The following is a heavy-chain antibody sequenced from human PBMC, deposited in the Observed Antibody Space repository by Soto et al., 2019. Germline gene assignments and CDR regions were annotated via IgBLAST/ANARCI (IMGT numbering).Heavy chain of an antibody. D-gene: IGHD3-9*01. CDR2: IYPADSDT. V-gene: IGHV5-51*01. CDR1: GYSFTNYW. Sequence: GESLKISCKASGYSFTNYWIGWVRQMPGKGLEWMGIIYPADSDTRYSPSFEGQVTISADKSISTAYLQWSSLKASDTAIYYCARLLAGSRWYFDYWGQGTLVTVSS. J-gene: IGHJ4*02. CDR3: ARLLAGSRWYFDY.